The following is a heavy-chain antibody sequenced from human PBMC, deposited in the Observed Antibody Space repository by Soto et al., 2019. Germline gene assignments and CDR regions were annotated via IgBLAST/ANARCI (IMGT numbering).Heavy chain of an antibody. D-gene: IGHD7-27*01. CDR3: AKEPQSNLGTGGFDS. J-gene: IGHJ4*02. V-gene: IGHV3-9*01. Sequence: EVQLVESGGGLVQPGRSLRLSCSASGFTFDDSAMHWVRQAPGKGLEWVSGISWNGDRIEDADSVKGRFTISRDNAKNSLYLQANSLRVDDTAVYYCAKEPQSNLGTGGFDSWGQGTLVTVSS. CDR1: GFTFDDSA. CDR2: ISWNGDRI.